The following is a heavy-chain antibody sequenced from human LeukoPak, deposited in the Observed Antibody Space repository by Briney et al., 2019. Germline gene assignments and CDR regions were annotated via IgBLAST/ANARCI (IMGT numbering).Heavy chain of an antibody. Sequence: PSETLSLTCGVSGGSISSTNWWSWVRRPPGQGLEWIGEISLSGVTNYNPSLKSRVTMSLDRSKNHLSLTLTSVTAADTAVYYCSRESGAFSPFGYWGQGTLVTVSS. D-gene: IGHD1-26*01. CDR3: SRESGAFSPFGY. V-gene: IGHV4-4*02. J-gene: IGHJ4*02. CDR2: ISLSGVT. CDR1: GGSISSTNW.